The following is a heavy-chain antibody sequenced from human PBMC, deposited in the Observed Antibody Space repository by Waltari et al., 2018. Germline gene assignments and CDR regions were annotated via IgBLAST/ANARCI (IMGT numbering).Heavy chain of an antibody. CDR1: GFTFSSYA. J-gene: IGHJ4*02. CDR3: AKDKMGDYYFDY. CDR2: ISGSGDHT. Sequence: EVQLLESGGGLVLPGGSLGLSCVASGFTFSSYAMSWFRQAPGKGLEWVSTISGSGDHTYYADSVKGRFTISRDSSRNTLFLQMNSLRAEDTAVYYCAKDKMGDYYFDYWGQGALVTVSS. V-gene: IGHV3-23*01. D-gene: IGHD2-21*02.